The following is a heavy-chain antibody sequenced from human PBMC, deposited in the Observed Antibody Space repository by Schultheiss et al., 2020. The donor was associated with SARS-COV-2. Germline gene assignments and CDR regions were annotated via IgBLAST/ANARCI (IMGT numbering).Heavy chain of an antibody. CDR2: ISSYNGNT. J-gene: IGHJ3*02. D-gene: IGHD3-16*02. CDR3: ARDLSPYYDYVWGSYRPKGGAFDI. V-gene: IGHV1-18*04. CDR1: GYDFTTYD. Sequence: ASVKVSCKASGYDFTTYDISWVRQAPGQGLEWMGWISSYNGNTKYAQKFQGRVTITRDTSASTAYMELSSLRSEDTAVYYCARDLSPYYDYVWGSYRPKGGAFDIWGQGTMVTVSS.